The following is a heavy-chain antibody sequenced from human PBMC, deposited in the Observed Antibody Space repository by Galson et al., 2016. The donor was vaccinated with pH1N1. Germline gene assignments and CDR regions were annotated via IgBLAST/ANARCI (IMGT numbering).Heavy chain of an antibody. Sequence: QSGAEVKKPGESLKISCKASGYNFTTYWIGWVRQMPGKGLEWMGIIYPRDSDTHYSPSIQGQVTISADKSLSTAYVQWNSLKASDTAMFFCARLVGSGSKPRYFDLWGRGTLVTVSS. J-gene: IGHJ2*01. V-gene: IGHV5-51*01. CDR2: IYPRDSDT. D-gene: IGHD5-12*01. CDR3: ARLVGSGSKPRYFDL. CDR1: GYNFTTYW.